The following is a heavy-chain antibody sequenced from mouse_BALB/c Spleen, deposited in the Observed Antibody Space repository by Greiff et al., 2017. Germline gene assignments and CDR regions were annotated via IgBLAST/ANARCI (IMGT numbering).Heavy chain of an antibody. J-gene: IGHJ3*01. CDR3: TRGDYGSSLFAY. CDR2: IYPGNSDT. D-gene: IGHD1-1*01. Sequence: VQLQQSGTVLARPGASVKMSCKASGYSFTSYWMHWVKQRPGQGLEWIGAIYPGNSDTSYNQKFKGKAKLTAVTSASTAYMELSSLTNEDSAVYYCTRGDYGSSLFAYWGQGTLVTVSA. V-gene: IGHV1-5*01. CDR1: GYSFTSYW.